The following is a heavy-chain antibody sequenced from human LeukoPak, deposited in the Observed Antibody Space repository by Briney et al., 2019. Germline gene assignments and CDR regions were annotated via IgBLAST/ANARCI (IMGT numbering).Heavy chain of an antibody. Sequence: ASVKVSCKASGYTFTSYDINWVRQATGQGLEWMGWMNPNSGNTGYAQKFQGRVTITWNTSISTAYMELSSLRSEDTAVYYCARVAPETSYYDFWTWGQGTLVTVSS. V-gene: IGHV1-8*03. CDR3: ARVAPETSYYDFWT. CDR2: MNPNSGNT. D-gene: IGHD3-3*01. CDR1: GYTFTSYD. J-gene: IGHJ4*02.